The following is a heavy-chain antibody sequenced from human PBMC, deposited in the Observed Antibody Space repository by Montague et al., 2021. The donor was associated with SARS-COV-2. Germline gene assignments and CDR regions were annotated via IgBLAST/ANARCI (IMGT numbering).Heavy chain of an antibody. D-gene: IGHD6-13*01. J-gene: IGHJ4*02. CDR3: ATGFSGYSSSWFDKPLLEVEHAGPEFDY. Sequence: SETLSLTCAVSGYSISSSNWWGWIRQPPGKGLEWIGYIYYSGSTYCNPSLKSRVTMSVDTSKNQFSLKLSSVTAVDTAVYYCATGFSGYSSSWFDKPLLEVEHAGPEFDYWGQGTLVTVSS. CDR1: GYSISSSNW. V-gene: IGHV4-28*01. CDR2: IYYSGST.